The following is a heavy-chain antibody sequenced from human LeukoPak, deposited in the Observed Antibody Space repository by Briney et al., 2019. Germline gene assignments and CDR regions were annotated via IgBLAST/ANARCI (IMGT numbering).Heavy chain of an antibody. CDR1: GFTSSNAW. V-gene: IGHV3-15*01. CDR2: IKSKTDGGTT. J-gene: IGHJ3*02. D-gene: IGHD3-16*01. Sequence: GGALRLSCAASGFTSSNAWMSWVRQAPGKGLEWVGRIKSKTDGGTTDYAAPVKGRFTISRDDSKNTLYQQMNSLKTEDTAVYYCTTDPSDYDYVWGSFGLAFDIWGQGTMVTVSS. CDR3: TTDPSDYDYVWGSFGLAFDI.